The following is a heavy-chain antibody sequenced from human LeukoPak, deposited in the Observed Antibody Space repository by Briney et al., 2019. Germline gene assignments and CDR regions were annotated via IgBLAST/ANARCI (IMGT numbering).Heavy chain of an antibody. Sequence: ASVKLSCKASGYTFAIYKGNWVRHSTGQPPGRMGWMNPRTGFAGYGQKFQDRVNMNRNTFVTTAYMELTSLRSEDTAVYFCARGGIRDSNNVNYLYMDVWGKGTTVIVS. CDR1: GYTFAIYK. V-gene: IGHV1-8*01. CDR3: ARGGIRDSNNVNYLYMDV. D-gene: IGHD4-11*01. J-gene: IGHJ6*04. CDR2: MNPRTGFA.